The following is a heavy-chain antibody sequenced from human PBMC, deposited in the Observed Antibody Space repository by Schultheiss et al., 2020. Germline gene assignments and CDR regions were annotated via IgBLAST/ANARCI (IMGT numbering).Heavy chain of an antibody. CDR3: ARDLADIAVAGTNDY. CDR2: INPNSGGT. CDR1: GYTFTSYY. D-gene: IGHD6-19*01. V-gene: IGHV1-2*06. J-gene: IGHJ4*02. Sequence: GSVKVSCKASGYTFTSYYMHWVRQAPGQGLEWMGRINPNSGGTNYAQKFQGRVTMTRNTSISTAYMELSSLRSEDTAVYYCARDLADIAVAGTNDYWGQGTLVTVSS.